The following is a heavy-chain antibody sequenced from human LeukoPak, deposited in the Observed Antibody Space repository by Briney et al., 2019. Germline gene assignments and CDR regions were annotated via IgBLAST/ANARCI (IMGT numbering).Heavy chain of an antibody. V-gene: IGHV3-53*01. CDR2: IYSGGST. D-gene: IGHD1-20*01. CDR1: GFTVSSNY. J-gene: IGHJ3*02. CDR3: AREQYNWNDDQDAFDI. Sequence: GGSLRLSCAASGFTVSSNYMSWVRQAPGRGLEWVSVIYSGGSTYYADSVKGRFTISRDNSKNTLYLQMNSLRAEDTAVYYCAREQYNWNDDQDAFDIWGQGTMVTVSS.